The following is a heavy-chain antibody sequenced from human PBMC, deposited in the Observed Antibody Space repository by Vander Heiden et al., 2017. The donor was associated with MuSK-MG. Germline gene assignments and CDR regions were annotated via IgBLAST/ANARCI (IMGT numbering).Heavy chain of an antibody. CDR2: ISSSSSYI. CDR3: ARAAGANPLFDY. CDR1: GFTFSSYS. D-gene: IGHD1-26*01. Sequence: EVQLVESGGGLVKPGGSLRLSCPASGFTFSSYSMNWVRQAPGKGLEWVSSISSSSSYIYDADAVKGRFTISRDNAKKSLYLKMKRMRAEDTAVYYYARAAGANPLFDYWGQGTLVTVSS. V-gene: IGHV3-21*03. J-gene: IGHJ4*02.